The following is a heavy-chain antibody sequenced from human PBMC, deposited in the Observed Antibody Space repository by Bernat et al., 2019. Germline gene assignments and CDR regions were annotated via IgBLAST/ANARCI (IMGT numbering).Heavy chain of an antibody. V-gene: IGHV3-30-3*01. CDR2: ISYDGSNK. D-gene: IGHD6-19*01. CDR1: GFTFSSYA. J-gene: IGHJ4*02. Sequence: VQLVESGGGVVQPGRSLRLSCAASGFTFSSYAMHWVRQAPGKGLEWVAVISYDGSNKYYADSVKGRFTISRDNSKNTLYLQMNSLRAEDTAVYYCARGDSSGWYRVQFELADYWGQGTLVTVSS. CDR3: ARGDSSGWYRVQFELADY.